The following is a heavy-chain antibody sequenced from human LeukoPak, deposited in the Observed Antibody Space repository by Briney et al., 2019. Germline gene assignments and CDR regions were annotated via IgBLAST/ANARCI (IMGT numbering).Heavy chain of an antibody. CDR3: ARAVETALDAFDL. Sequence: PSQTLSLTCTVSGDSISIGGDYGGSVRQPPGKGLEWIGQIYHSGNTYYNPSLKSRVTISVDRSKIQFSLKLSSVTAADTAVYYGARAVETALDAFDLGGEGTMVPVLS. V-gene: IGHV4-30-2*01. D-gene: IGHD6-25*01. J-gene: IGHJ3*01. CDR2: IYHSGNT. CDR1: GDSISIGGDY.